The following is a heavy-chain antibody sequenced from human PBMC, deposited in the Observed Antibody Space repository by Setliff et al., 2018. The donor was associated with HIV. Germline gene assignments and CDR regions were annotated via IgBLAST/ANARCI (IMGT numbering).Heavy chain of an antibody. CDR2: IRTKANSYTT. CDR3: AKSPWFGELSDEQNRDY. V-gene: IGHV3-72*01. D-gene: IGHD3-10*01. CDR1: GFTFSDHY. J-gene: IGHJ4*02. Sequence: PGGSLRLSCAASGFTFSDHYMDWVRQAPGKGLEWVGRIRTKANSYTTEYAASVKGRFTISRDDSKNTLYLQMNSLRAEDTAVYYCAKSPWFGELSDEQNRDYWGQGTLVTVSS.